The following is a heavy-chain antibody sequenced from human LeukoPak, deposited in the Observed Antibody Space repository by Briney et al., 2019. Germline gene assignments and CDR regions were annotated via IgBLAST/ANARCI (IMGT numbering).Heavy chain of an antibody. Sequence: SVKVSCKASGYTFTSYGISWVRQAPGQGLEWMGGIIPIFGTANYAQKFQGRVTITADESTSTAYMELSSLRSEDTAVYYCARAISSLEWPHYFDYWGQGTLVTVSS. CDR3: ARAISSLEWPHYFDY. CDR2: IIPIFGTA. V-gene: IGHV1-69*13. D-gene: IGHD3-3*01. CDR1: GYTFTSYG. J-gene: IGHJ4*02.